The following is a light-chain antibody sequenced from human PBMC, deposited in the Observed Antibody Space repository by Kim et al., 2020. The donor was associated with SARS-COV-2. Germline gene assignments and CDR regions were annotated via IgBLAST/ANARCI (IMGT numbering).Light chain of an antibody. Sequence: LSPGERATLSCRASQGVSSYLEWDKQKPGQAPRLLIYEASKRATGIPARCGGSGAGTDFTLTISSLEPEEFAVYYCQQRSKWPRTFGQGTKVDIK. CDR3: QQRSKWPRT. CDR2: EAS. V-gene: IGKV3-11*01. CDR1: QGVSSY. J-gene: IGKJ1*01.